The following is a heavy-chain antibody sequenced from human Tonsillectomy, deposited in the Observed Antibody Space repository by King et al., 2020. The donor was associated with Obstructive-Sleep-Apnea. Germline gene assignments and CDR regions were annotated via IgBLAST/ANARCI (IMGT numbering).Heavy chain of an antibody. CDR1: GYTISNYG. D-gene: IGHD3-10*01. J-gene: IGHJ4*02. CDR3: AGPDGSGSHPPYYDY. CDR2: ILYDGSNT. Sequence: QLVQSGGGVVQPGRSLRPSCAASGYTISNYGIHWVRQAPGKGLEWGAIILYDGSNTYSADSVQGRFTISRDNSKNTLYLQMNSLRSEDTAVYYCAGPDGSGSHPPYYDYWGQGTLVTVSS. V-gene: IGHV3-30*03.